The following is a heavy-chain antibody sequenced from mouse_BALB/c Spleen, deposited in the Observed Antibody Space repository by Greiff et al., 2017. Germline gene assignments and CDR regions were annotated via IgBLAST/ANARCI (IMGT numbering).Heavy chain of an antibody. CDR3: ARATATPWFAY. D-gene: IGHD1-2*01. CDR1: GYTFTSYW. J-gene: IGHJ3*01. Sequence: QVQLQQSGAELAKPGASVKMSCKASGYTFTSYWMHWVKQRPGQGLEWIGYINPSTGYTEYNQKFKDKATLTADKSSSTAYMQLSSLTSEDSAVYYCARATATPWFAYWGQGTLVTVSA. CDR2: INPSTGYT. V-gene: IGHV1-7*01.